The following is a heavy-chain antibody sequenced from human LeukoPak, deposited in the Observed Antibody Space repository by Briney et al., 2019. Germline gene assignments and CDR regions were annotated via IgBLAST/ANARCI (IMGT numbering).Heavy chain of an antibody. D-gene: IGHD3-22*01. Sequence: PSQTLSLTCAVSGGSISSGGYSWSWIRQPPGKGLEWIGYIYHSGSTYYNPSLKSRVTISVDTSKNQFSLKLSSVTAADTAVYYCARVHAYYYDSSGPADYWGQGTLVTVSS. CDR1: GGSISSGGYS. J-gene: IGHJ4*02. CDR3: ARVHAYYYDSSGPADY. V-gene: IGHV4-30-2*01. CDR2: IYHSGST.